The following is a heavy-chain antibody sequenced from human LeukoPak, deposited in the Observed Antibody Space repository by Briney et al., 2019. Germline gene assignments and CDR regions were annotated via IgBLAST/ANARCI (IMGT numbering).Heavy chain of an antibody. V-gene: IGHV1-2*02. J-gene: IGHJ4*02. CDR3: ARLADCSSSSCRSFDY. CDR1: GYPFTGYY. D-gene: IGHD2-2*01. Sequence: ASVKVSCKASGYPFTGYYLHWVRQAPGQGLEWTGWINPNSGFTNYAQKFQGRVTMTRDTSISTACMELSRLRSDDTAVYYCARLADCSSSSCRSFDYWGQGTLVTVSS. CDR2: INPNSGFT.